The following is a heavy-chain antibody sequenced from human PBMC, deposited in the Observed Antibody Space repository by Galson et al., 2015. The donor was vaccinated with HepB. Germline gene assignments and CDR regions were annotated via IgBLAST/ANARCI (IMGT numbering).Heavy chain of an antibody. CDR2: INADGSST. D-gene: IGHD7-27*01. V-gene: IGHV3-74*03. J-gene: IGHJ6*02. Sequence: SLRLSCAASGFTLSGYWMHWVRQAPGKGLEWISRINADGSSTTYADSVKGRFTTSRDNAKNTLLLQINRLRDDDSAVYYCARAGFPGALPYYFPMDVWGQGTAVAVSS. CDR1: GFTLSGYW. CDR3: ARAGFPGALPYYFPMDV.